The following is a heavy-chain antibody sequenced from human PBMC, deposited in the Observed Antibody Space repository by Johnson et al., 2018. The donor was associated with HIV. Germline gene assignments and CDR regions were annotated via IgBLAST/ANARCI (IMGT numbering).Heavy chain of an antibody. D-gene: IGHD4-17*01. CDR1: GFTFSSYA. J-gene: IGHJ3*02. V-gene: IGHV3-30-3*01. CDR3: ARDYGDYAHDAFDI. Sequence: QVQVVESGGGVVQPGGSLRLSCAASGFTFSSYAMHWVRQAPGKGLEWVAVISYDGSNKYYADSVKGRFTISRDNSKNTLYLQMNSLRAEDTAVYYCARDYGDYAHDAFDIWGQGTMVTVSS. CDR2: ISYDGSNK.